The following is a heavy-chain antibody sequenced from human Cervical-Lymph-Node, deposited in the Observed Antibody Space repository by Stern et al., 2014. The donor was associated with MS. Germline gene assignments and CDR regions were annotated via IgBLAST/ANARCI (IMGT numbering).Heavy chain of an antibody. Sequence: VQLVESGAEVKKPGSSVKVSCKASGGTFSSYAISWVRQAPGQGLEWMGGSIRIVGTANCAQKFQGRVTITADESTSTAYMELSSLRSEDTAVYYCARGYCSGGSCYDYWGQGTLVTVSS. V-gene: IGHV1-69*01. CDR1: GGTFSSYA. CDR3: ARGYCSGGSCYDY. D-gene: IGHD2-15*01. J-gene: IGHJ4*02. CDR2: SIRIVGTA.